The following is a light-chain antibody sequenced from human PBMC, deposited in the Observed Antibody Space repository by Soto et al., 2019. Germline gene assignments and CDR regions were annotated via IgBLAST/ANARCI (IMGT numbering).Light chain of an antibody. CDR2: AAS. J-gene: IGKJ5*01. V-gene: IGKV1-39*01. CDR1: QTINNY. Sequence: IQMTQSPSSLSASVGDRVTINCRTSQTINNYLNWYQLKPGKAPKPLIYAASSLQSGVPSRFSGSGSGTEFTLTIISVQPEDFATYSCQQGYTTPITVGQGTRLEIK. CDR3: QQGYTTPIT.